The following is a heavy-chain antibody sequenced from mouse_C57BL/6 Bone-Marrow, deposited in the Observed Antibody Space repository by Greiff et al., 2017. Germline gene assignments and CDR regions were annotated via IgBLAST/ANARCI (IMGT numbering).Heavy chain of an antibody. J-gene: IGHJ3*01. Sequence: QVQLQQPGAELVRPGTSVKLSCKASGYTFTSYWMHWVKQRPGQGLEWIGVIDPSDSYTNYNQKFKGKATLTVDTSSSTAYMQLSSLTSEDSAVYYCARSDGYWAYWGQGTLVTVSA. CDR1: GYTFTSYW. CDR2: IDPSDSYT. D-gene: IGHD2-3*01. V-gene: IGHV1-59*01. CDR3: ARSDGYWAY.